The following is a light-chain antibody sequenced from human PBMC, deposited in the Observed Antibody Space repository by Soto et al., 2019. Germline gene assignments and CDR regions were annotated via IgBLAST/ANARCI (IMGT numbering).Light chain of an antibody. V-gene: IGKV3-11*01. Sequence: EIVLTQSPATLSLSPGERATLSCRASQSVSSYLAWYQQKPGQAPRLLIYDASNRATGIPARFSGSGSGTDFTLTINSLEPEDFAVYYCQQYGSSLITFGQGTRLEIK. CDR2: DAS. J-gene: IGKJ5*01. CDR3: QQYGSSLIT. CDR1: QSVSSY.